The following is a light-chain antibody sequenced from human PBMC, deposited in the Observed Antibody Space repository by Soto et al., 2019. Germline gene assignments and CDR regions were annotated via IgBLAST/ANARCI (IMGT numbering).Light chain of an antibody. CDR1: QGISNY. CDR3: QKYRSAPFT. CDR2: AAS. V-gene: IGKV1-27*01. J-gene: IGKJ3*01. Sequence: DIQMTQSPSSLSASVGDRVTITCRASQGISNYLAWYQQKPGQAPKVLIYAASTLQSGVPSRFSGSGYGTEFTLTINGLQTDDVATYYCQKYRSAPFTFGPGTKVDI.